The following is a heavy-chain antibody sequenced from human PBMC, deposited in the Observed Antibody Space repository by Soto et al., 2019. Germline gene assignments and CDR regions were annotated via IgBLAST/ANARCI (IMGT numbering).Heavy chain of an antibody. D-gene: IGHD3-3*01. CDR3: ASLYDFWRRYHAPGSFDY. Sequence: GWCLGLSCAASGVTVSIYRMNWVRQAPGKGLEWVSSISSSSYIYYADSVKGRFTISRDNAKNSLYLQMNSLRAEDTAVYYCASLYDFWRRYHAPGSFDYWGQGPLVTVSS. V-gene: IGHV3-21*01. CDR1: GVTVSIYR. CDR2: ISSSSYI. J-gene: IGHJ4*02.